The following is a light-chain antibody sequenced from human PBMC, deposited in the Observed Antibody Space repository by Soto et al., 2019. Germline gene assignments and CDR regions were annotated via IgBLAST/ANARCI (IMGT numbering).Light chain of an antibody. CDR3: QQRFNWPPIT. V-gene: IGKV3-11*01. CDR1: QSVSSY. CDR2: DAS. J-gene: IGKJ5*01. Sequence: EIVLTQSPATLSLSPGETATLSCRASQSVSSYLAWYQQKPGQAPRLPIYDASTRATGIPARFSGSGSGTDFTLTISSLEPEDFAVYYCQQRFNWPPITFGQGTRLEIK.